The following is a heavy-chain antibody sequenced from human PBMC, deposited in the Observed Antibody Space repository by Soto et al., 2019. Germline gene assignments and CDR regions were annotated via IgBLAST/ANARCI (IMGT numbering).Heavy chain of an antibody. CDR1: GGTFSSCA. Sequence: GASLKVSCKAAGGTFSSCAISGVLHAPGEGLEGMGGIIPIFGTANYAQKFQGRDTITADKSTSTAYMELSSLRSEDTAVYYCAREAESITMVRGVSYYYYGMDVWGQGTTVTVSS. J-gene: IGHJ6*02. CDR3: AREAESITMVRGVSYYYYGMDV. V-gene: IGHV1-69*06. CDR2: IIPIFGTA. D-gene: IGHD3-10*01.